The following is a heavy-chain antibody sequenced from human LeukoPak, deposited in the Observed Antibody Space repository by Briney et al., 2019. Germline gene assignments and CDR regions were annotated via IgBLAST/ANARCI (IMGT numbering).Heavy chain of an antibody. Sequence: LRLSCAASGFTFSSYAMSWIRQPPGKGLGWIGYIYHSGSTYYNPSLKSRVTISVDRSKNQFSLKLSSVTAADTAVYYCASSTVVVPAAINYWGQGTLVTVSS. CDR3: ASSTVVVPAAINY. CDR1: GFTFSSYA. V-gene: IGHV4-30-2*01. D-gene: IGHD2-2*02. J-gene: IGHJ4*02. CDR2: IYHSGST.